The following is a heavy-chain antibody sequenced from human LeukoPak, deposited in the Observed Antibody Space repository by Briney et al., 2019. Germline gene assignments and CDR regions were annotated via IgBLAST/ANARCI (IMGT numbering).Heavy chain of an antibody. V-gene: IGHV3-23*01. CDR3: AKWGFTSCYTGCRYFYMDV. D-gene: IGHD2-2*02. Sequence: GGSLRLSCAASGFTFSSYAMTWVRQAPGKGLDWVSSIRNSGGSTDYADSVKGRFTISRGNSKNTLYLQMNNLRAEDTAVYYCAKWGFTSCYTGCRYFYMDVWGTGTTVTVSS. CDR2: IRNSGGST. J-gene: IGHJ6*03. CDR1: GFTFSSYA.